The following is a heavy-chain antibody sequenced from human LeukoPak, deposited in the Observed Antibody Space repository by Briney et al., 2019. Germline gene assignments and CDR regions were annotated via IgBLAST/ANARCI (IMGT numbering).Heavy chain of an antibody. Sequence: ASVKVSCKASGYTFTGYYMHWVRQAPGQGLEWMGWINPSSGGTNYAQKSQGRVTITTDTSISTAYMEVSRLRSDDTAVYYCARVRIGQQLDKYYYYAMDVWGQGTTVTVSS. CDR2: INPSSGGT. CDR1: GYTFTGYY. CDR3: ARVRIGQQLDKYYYYAMDV. J-gene: IGHJ6*02. D-gene: IGHD6-13*01. V-gene: IGHV1-2*02.